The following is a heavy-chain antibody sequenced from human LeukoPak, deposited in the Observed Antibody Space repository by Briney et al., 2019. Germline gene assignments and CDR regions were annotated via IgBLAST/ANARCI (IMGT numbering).Heavy chain of an antibody. CDR2: IYYSGST. J-gene: IGHJ4*02. CDR3: ARLSVGSSWYVGFDY. D-gene: IGHD6-13*01. Sequence: PSETLSLTCTVSGGSISSSSYYWGWIRQPPGKGLEWIGSIYYSGSTYYNPSLKSRVTISVDTSKNQFSLKLSSVTAADTAVYYCARLSVGSSWYVGFDYWGQGTLVTVSS. V-gene: IGHV4-39*01. CDR1: GGSISSSSYY.